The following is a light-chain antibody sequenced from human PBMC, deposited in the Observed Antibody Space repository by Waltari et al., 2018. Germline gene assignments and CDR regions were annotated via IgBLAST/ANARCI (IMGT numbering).Light chain of an antibody. CDR3: QSYDSINHGV. Sequence: NFMLTQPHSVSESQGKTVTISCTRSGGDIVSNYVQVYQQRPGSAPTTVIYEDNQRPSGVPDRFSGSIDSSSNSASLTSSGLKTEDEADYYCQSYDSINHGVFGGGTKLTVL. CDR1: GGDIVSNY. V-gene: IGLV6-57*04. J-gene: IGLJ3*02. CDR2: EDN.